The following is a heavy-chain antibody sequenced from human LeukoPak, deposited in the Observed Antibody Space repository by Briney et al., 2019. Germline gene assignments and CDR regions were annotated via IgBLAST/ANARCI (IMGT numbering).Heavy chain of an antibody. CDR2: ISGSGGST. CDR1: GFTFSSYA. CDR3: ARGMVRGVIPDTDY. D-gene: IGHD3-10*01. V-gene: IGHV3-23*01. Sequence: GGSLRLSCAASGFTFSSYAMSWVRQAPGKGLEWVSAISGSGGSTYYADSVKGRFTISRDNSKNTLYLQMNSLRAEDTAVYYCARGMVRGVIPDTDYWGQGTLVTVSS. J-gene: IGHJ4*02.